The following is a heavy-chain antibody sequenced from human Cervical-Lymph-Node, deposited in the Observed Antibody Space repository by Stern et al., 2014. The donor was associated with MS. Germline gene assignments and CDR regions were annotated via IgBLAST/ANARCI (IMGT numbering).Heavy chain of an antibody. D-gene: IGHD2-15*01. V-gene: IGHV3-30*18. CDR1: GFTLRSYG. CDR2: ISHDGNEK. CDR3: AKDLLLCSGGGCYALNV. J-gene: IGHJ6*02. Sequence: QVQLVESGGGVVQPGRSLRLSCAASGFTLRSYGMHWVRQAPGKGLEWVAVISHDGNEKYYTDSVKGRFTISRDNSKNKLYLQMDSLRTEDAAVYYCAKDLLLCSGGGCYALNVWGQGTTVTVSS.